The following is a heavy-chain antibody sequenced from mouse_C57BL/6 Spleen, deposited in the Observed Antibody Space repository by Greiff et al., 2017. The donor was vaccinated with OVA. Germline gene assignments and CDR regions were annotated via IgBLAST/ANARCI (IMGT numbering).Heavy chain of an antibody. CDR1: GFSFNTYA. CDR2: IRSKSNNYAT. J-gene: IGHJ4*01. V-gene: IGHV10-1*01. D-gene: IGHD1-1*01. Sequence: EVMLVESGGGLVQPKGSLKLSCAASGFSFNTYAMNWVRQAPGTGLEWVARIRSKSNNYATYYADSVKDRFTISRDDSESMLYLQMNNLKTEDTAMYYCVRHSNYAMDYWGQGTSVTVSS. CDR3: VRHSNYAMDY.